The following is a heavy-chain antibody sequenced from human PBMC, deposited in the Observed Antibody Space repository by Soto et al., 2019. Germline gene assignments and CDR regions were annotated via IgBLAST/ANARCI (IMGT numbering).Heavy chain of an antibody. CDR2: ISSGGGRT. CDR3: AKAERYYYDSSGLDC. Sequence: SLRLSCAASGFTFNSYAMNWVRQAPGKGLEWVSVISSGGGRTYYADSVKGRFTISRDNSKNTLYLQMNSLRAEDTAVYYCAKAERYYYDSSGLDCWGQGTLVTVSS. V-gene: IGHV3-23*01. CDR1: GFTFNSYA. J-gene: IGHJ4*02. D-gene: IGHD3-22*01.